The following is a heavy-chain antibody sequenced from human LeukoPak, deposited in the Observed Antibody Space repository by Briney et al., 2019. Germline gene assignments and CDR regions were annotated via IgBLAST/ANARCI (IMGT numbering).Heavy chain of an antibody. D-gene: IGHD6-19*01. CDR2: ISYHGINE. CDR1: GFSFSDYN. CDR3: AKVRWDNSGWYYLDT. J-gene: IGHJ4*02. V-gene: IGHV3-30*18. Sequence: GGSLTLSCAASGFSFSDYNMHWVRQAPGKGLEWMAVISYHGINEYYADSVKGRFTISRDNSKSTLHLQMNSLRAEDTAVYYCAKVRWDNSGWYYLDTWGQGTLLTVSS.